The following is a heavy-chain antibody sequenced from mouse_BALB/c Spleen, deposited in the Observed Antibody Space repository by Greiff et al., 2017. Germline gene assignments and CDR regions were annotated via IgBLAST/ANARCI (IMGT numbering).Heavy chain of an antibody. V-gene: IGHV1-54*01. Sequence: QVQLQQSGAELVRPGTSVKVSCKASGYAFTNYLIEWVKQRPGQGLEWIGVINPGSGGTNYNEKFKGKATLTADKSSSTAYMQLSSLTSDDSAVYFCARRRGYDGAWFAYWGQGTLVTVSA. CDR1: GYAFTNYL. CDR3: ARRRGYDGAWFAY. D-gene: IGHD2-2*01. CDR2: INPGSGGT. J-gene: IGHJ3*01.